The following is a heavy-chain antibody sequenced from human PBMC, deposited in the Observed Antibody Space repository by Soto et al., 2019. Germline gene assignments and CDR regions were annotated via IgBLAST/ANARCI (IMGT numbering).Heavy chain of an antibody. V-gene: IGHV3-23*01. CDR1: GFTFSSYV. Sequence: EVQLLESGGGLVQPGGSLRLSCAASGFTFSSYVMSWVRQAPGKGLEWVSSITNGGGGAYYADSVKARFTISRDNSKNTLYLQMNSLRAEDTAVYYCAKDCSGGSCFSGYWGQGTLVTVSS. D-gene: IGHD2-15*01. CDR2: ITNGGGGA. J-gene: IGHJ4*02. CDR3: AKDCSGGSCFSGY.